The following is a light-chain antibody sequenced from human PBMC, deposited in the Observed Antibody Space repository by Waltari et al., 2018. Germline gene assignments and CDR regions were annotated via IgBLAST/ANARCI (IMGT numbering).Light chain of an antibody. CDR1: ESRVITDGRTY. CDR2: QVS. CDR3: MLGARPWT. J-gene: IGKJ1*01. Sequence: VVMTQSPDSLPVTLGQPASISCRSNESRVITDGRTYLNWIHQRPGQSPRRLIYQVSDRDSGVPDRFSGSGSGTDFTLKISRVEAEDVGVYYCMLGARPWTFGPGTKVEI. V-gene: IGKV2-30*01.